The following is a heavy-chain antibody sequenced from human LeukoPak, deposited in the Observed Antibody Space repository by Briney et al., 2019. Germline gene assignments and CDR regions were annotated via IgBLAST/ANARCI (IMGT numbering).Heavy chain of an antibody. CDR3: ARAVDTAMVTFGCNY. CDR1: GYSFTGYY. D-gene: IGHD5-18*01. J-gene: IGHJ4*02. V-gene: IGHV1-2*02. CDR2: INPNSGVT. Sequence: ASVKVSCKASGYSFTGYYMHWVRQAPGQGLEWMGWINPNSGVTNYAQKFQGRVTMTRDTSMSTAYMELSSLRSEDTAVYYCARAVDTAMVTFGCNYWGQGTLVTVSS.